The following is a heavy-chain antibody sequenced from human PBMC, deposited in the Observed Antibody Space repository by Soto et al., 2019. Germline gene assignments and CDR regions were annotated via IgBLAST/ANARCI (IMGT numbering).Heavy chain of an antibody. CDR3: ANYCFVDIATSDIYTRAQH. CDR1: GFTFSSYP. Sequence: PEGPLRHCCAASGFTFSSYPVIWVRQAPGKGLEWVSVISGSGGSTYYADSVKGRFTISRDNSKNTLYLQMDSLRAEDTAIYYCANYCFVDIATSDIYTRAQH. D-gene: IGHD5-12*01. J-gene: IGHJ1*01. CDR2: ISGSGGST. V-gene: IGHV3-23*01.